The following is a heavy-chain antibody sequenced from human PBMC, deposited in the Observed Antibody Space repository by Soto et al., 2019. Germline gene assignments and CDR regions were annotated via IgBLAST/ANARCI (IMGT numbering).Heavy chain of an antibody. CDR3: ARDNRVWFDP. D-gene: IGHD3-10*01. J-gene: IGHJ5*02. CDR2: IYHSGST. V-gene: IGHV4-30-2*01. CDR1: GGSISSGGYS. Sequence: SETLSLTCAVSGGSISSGGYSWSWIRQPPGKGLEWIGYIYHSGSTYYNPSLKSRVTISVDRSKNQFSLKLSSVTAADTAVYYCARDNRVWFDPWGQGTLVTVSS.